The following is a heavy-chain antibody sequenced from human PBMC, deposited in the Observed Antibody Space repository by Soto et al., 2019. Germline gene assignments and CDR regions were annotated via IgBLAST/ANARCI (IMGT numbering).Heavy chain of an antibody. CDR1: GGTFSSYS. Sequence: SLRVSFKAAGGTFSSYSISWVRQAPGQWLGWMGGIIPIFGTANYAHKFQGRVTITADESTSTAYMELSSLRSEDTAVYYCARTNCSNSVCYSAVPLNIWAEATMVHVS. J-gene: IGHJ3*02. V-gene: IGHV1-69*13. CDR2: IIPIFGTA. D-gene: IGHD2-8*01. CDR3: ARTNCSNSVCYSAVPLNI.